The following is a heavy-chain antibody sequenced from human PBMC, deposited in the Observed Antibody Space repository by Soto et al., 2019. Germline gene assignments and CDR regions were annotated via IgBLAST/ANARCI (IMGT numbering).Heavy chain of an antibody. CDR2: ISYAGSNK. CDR3: AKRASPYCSGGGCYSVLFDF. CDR1: GFTFSFYG. J-gene: IGHJ4*02. V-gene: IGHV3-30*18. Sequence: QVQLVESGGGVVQPGRSLRLSCAASGFTFSFYGMHWVRQAPGNGLECVAVISYAGSNKYYADSVTGRFTISRENSKNTLYLQMNSLRAEDTAVYYCAKRASPYCSGGGCYSVLFDFWGQGTLVAVSS. D-gene: IGHD2-15*01.